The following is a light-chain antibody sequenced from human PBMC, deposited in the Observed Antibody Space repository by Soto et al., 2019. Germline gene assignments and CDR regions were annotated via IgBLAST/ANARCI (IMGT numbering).Light chain of an antibody. V-gene: IGLV2-14*03. CDR1: SSDVGGYNY. Sequence: QSALTQPASVSGSPGQSITISCTGTSSDVGGYNYVSWYQQHPGKAPKLMIYDVSNRPSGVSNRFSGSKSGNTASLTISGLQAEDEADYYCCSYTGSSTPVVFGGGTTLTVL. CDR2: DVS. J-gene: IGLJ2*01. CDR3: CSYTGSSTPVV.